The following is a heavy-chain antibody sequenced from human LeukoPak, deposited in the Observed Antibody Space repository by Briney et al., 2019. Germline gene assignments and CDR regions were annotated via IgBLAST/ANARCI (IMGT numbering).Heavy chain of an antibody. CDR3: AMGGGSRYSALGC. D-gene: IGHD2-15*01. CDR1: GFTFSSYD. J-gene: IGHJ4*02. CDR2: ITGSGGST. Sequence: GGSLRLSCAASGFTFSSYDMSWVRQAPGSGLEWVSGITGSGGSTYYADSVKGRFTISRDNSKNTLYLQMNSLRAEDTAVYYCAMGGGSRYSALGCWGQGTLVTVSS. V-gene: IGHV3-23*01.